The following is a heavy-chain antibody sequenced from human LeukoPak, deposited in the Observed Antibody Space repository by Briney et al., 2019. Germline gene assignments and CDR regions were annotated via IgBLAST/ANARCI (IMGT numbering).Heavy chain of an antibody. CDR3: AREWSGDSYYYGSGSYFNFDY. CDR2: INPNSGGT. Sequence: ASVKVSCKASGYTFTGYYMHWVRQAPGQGLEWMGWINPNSGGTNYAQKFQGRVTMTRDTSISTAYMELSRLRSDDTAVYYCAREWSGDSYYYGSGSYFNFDYWGQGALVTVSS. J-gene: IGHJ4*02. V-gene: IGHV1-2*02. D-gene: IGHD3-10*01. CDR1: GYTFTGYY.